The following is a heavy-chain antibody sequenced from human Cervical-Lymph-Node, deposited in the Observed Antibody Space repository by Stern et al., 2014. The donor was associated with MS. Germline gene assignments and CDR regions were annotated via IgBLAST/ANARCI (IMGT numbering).Heavy chain of an antibody. J-gene: IGHJ4*02. CDR1: GFTFSSYS. CDR3: ARAGTYCYDSSGYYPVFDY. V-gene: IGHV3-21*01. D-gene: IGHD3-22*01. CDR2: ISRSSSYI. Sequence: EVQLVESGGGLVKPGGSLRLSCAASGFTFSSYSMNWVRQAPGKGLEWVSSISRSSSYIYYADSVKGRFTISRDNAKNSLYLQMNSLRAEDTAVYYCARAGTYCYDSSGYYPVFDYWGQGTLVTVSS.